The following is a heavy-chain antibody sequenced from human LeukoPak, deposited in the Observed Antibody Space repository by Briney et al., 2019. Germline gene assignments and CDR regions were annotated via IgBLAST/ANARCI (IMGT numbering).Heavy chain of an antibody. J-gene: IGHJ3*02. Sequence: GGSLRLSCAVSGFTFSSYAMSWVRQAPGKGLEWVSAISGSGASIYYADSVKGRFTISRDNSKNTLYLQMNSLRAEDTAVYYCAITYGDYVGGAFDIWGQGTMVTVSS. CDR3: AITYGDYVGGAFDI. V-gene: IGHV3-23*01. CDR2: ISGSGASI. D-gene: IGHD4-17*01. CDR1: GFTFSSYA.